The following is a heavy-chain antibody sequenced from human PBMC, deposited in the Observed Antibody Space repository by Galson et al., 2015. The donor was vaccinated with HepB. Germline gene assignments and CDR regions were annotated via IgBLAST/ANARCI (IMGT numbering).Heavy chain of an antibody. CDR1: GFNFGSYG. J-gene: IGHJ4*02. CDR2: TWYDGTDK. Sequence: SLRLSCAASGFNFGSYGMHWVRQAPGKGLEWVAVTWYDGTDKKYAESVKGRFTISRDNSKNTLYLQMNSVRVEDTAVYYCVKDRGMGSAGHVLEHWGQGALVTVSS. D-gene: IGHD3-10*02. CDR3: VKDRGMGSAGHVLEH. V-gene: IGHV3-33*06.